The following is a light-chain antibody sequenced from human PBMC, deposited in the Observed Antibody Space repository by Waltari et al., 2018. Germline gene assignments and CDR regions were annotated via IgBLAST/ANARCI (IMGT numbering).Light chain of an antibody. Sequence: QSALTQPASVSGSPGQSITISSTGTSSACWSYPLVSWYQQHPGKAPKLMIYEVSKRPSGVSNRFSGSKSGNTASLTISGLQAEDEADYYCCSYAGSSTLVFGGGTKLTVL. CDR2: EVS. V-gene: IGLV2-23*02. CDR1: SSACWSYPL. CDR3: CSYAGSSTLV. J-gene: IGLJ3*02.